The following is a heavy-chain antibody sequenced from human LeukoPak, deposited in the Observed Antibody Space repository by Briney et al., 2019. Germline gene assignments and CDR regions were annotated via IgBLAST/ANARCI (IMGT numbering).Heavy chain of an antibody. CDR3: ARVLVITFGGVIDTHYYYGMDV. Sequence: SQTLSLTCTVSGGSISSGGYSWSWIRQPPGKGLEWIGYIYHSGSTYYNPSLKSRVTISVDRSKNQFSLKLSSVTAADTAVYYCARVLVITFGGVIDTHYYYGMDVWAKGPRSPSP. CDR1: GGSISSGGYS. CDR2: IYHSGST. V-gene: IGHV4-30-2*01. D-gene: IGHD3-16*02. J-gene: IGHJ6*02.